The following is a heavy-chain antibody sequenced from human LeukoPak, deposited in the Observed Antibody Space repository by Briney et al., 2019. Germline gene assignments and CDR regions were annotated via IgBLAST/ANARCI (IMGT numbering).Heavy chain of an antibody. J-gene: IGHJ4*02. V-gene: IGHV1-69*01. CDR2: IIPIFGTT. Sequence: SVKVSCKASGGTFSIYAISWVRQAPGQGLEWMGGIIPIFGTTNYAQKFQGRVTITADESTSTAYMELSSLRSEDTAVYYCARVRIQLWAYDYWGQGTLVTVSS. D-gene: IGHD5-18*01. CDR1: GGTFSIYA. CDR3: ARVRIQLWAYDY.